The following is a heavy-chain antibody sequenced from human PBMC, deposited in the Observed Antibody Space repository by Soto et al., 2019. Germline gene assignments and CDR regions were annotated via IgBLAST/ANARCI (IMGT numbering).Heavy chain of an antibody. Sequence: QVQQVQSGAEVKKPGSSVKVSCKASGGTFSSYTISWVRQAPGQGLEWMGRIIPFLDIVNYAQKFQGRVTITADKSTRRAYMELSRLRSEDTAVYYCARAPWAEGRHCYYGMDVWGQGTTVSVS. CDR2: IIPFLDIV. J-gene: IGHJ6*02. CDR1: GGTFSSYT. CDR3: ARAPWAEGRHCYYGMDV. D-gene: IGHD7-27*01. V-gene: IGHV1-69*02.